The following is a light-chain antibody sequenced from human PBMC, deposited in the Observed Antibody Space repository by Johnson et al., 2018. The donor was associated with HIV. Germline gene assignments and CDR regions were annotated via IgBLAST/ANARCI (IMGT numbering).Light chain of an antibody. CDR2: ENN. CDR1: NSNVGNNY. Sequence: QSMLTQPPSVSAAPGQKVTISCSGSNSNVGNNYVSWYQHFPGRAPKLLIYENNKRPSGIPDRFSGSKSGTSATLGITGLQTGDEADYYCGTWDSSLNAYVFGAATKVAVL. J-gene: IGLJ1*01. V-gene: IGLV1-51*02. CDR3: GTWDSSLNAYV.